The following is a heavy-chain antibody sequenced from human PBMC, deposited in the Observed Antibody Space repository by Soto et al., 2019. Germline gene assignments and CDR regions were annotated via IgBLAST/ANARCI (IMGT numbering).Heavy chain of an antibody. V-gene: IGHV4-31*03. CDR3: ARVLLWFGELPYGMDV. D-gene: IGHD3-10*01. J-gene: IGHJ6*02. CDR1: GGSISSGGYY. CDR2: IYYSGST. Sequence: PSETLSLTCTVSGGSISSGGYYWSWIRQHPGKGLEWIGYIYYSGSTYYSPSLKSRVTISVDTSKNQFSLKLSSVTAADTAVYYCARVLLWFGELPYGMDVWGQGTTVTVSS.